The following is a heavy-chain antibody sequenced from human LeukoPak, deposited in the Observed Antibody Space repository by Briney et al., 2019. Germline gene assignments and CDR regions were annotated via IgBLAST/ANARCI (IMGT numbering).Heavy chain of an antibody. D-gene: IGHD4-11*01. J-gene: IGHJ3*02. Sequence: GGSLRLSCAASGFTFSHYSMNWVRQAPGKGLEWVSSISSSSSYIYYADSVKGRFTISRDNAKNSLYLHMNSLRVDDTAVYYCARGSSNYGYTFDIWGQGTMVTVSS. CDR1: GFTFSHYS. V-gene: IGHV3-21*01. CDR3: ARGSSNYGYTFDI. CDR2: ISSSSSYI.